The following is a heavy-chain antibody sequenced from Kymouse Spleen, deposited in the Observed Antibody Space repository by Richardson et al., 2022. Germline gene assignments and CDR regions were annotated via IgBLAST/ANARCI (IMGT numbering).Heavy chain of an antibody. Sequence: QVQLQQWGAGLLKPSETLSLTCAVYGGSFSGYYWSWIRQPPGKGLEWIGEINHSGSTNYNPSLKSRVTISVDTSKNQFSLKLSSVTAADTAVYYCASSSGYSGYDYFDYWGQGTLVTVSS. J-gene: IGHJ4*02. D-gene: IGHD5-12*01. CDR2: INHSGST. V-gene: IGHV4-34*01. CDR1: GGSFSGYY. CDR3: ASSSGYSGYDYFDY.